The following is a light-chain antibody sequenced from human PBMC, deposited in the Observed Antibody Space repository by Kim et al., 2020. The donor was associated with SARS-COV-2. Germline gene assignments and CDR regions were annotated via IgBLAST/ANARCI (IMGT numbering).Light chain of an antibody. CDR1: QSVSSY. J-gene: IGKJ4*01. CDR2: DAS. CDR3: QQRSNWPLT. V-gene: IGKV3-11*01. Sequence: EIVLTQSPATLSLSPGETATLSCRASQSVSSYLAWYQQKPGQAPRLLIYDASNRATGIPARFSGSGSGTDVTLTISSLEPEDFAVYYCQQRSNWPLTFGGGNKVDTK.